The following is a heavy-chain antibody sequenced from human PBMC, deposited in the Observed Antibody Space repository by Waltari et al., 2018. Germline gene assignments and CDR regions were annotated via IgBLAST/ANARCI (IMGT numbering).Heavy chain of an antibody. CDR2: IDSGESNT. D-gene: IGHD5-18*01. J-gene: IGHJ4*02. V-gene: IGHV5-51*01. CDR1: GYSFAKYW. Sequence: EVQLEQSGAEVKKPGESLKISCNGSGYSFAKYWLGWVRQMPGKGLEWMGVIDSGESNTKYSLAFQGQVTISADTSISTAYLQWSSLKASDTAIYFCARQNIHSYGYGYFDFWGQGTLVTVSS. CDR3: ARQNIHSYGYGYFDF.